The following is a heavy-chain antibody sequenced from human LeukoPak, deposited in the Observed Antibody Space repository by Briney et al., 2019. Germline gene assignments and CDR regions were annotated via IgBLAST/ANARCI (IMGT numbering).Heavy chain of an antibody. CDR2: ISSSGSTI. J-gene: IGHJ4*02. CDR1: GFTFSDYY. D-gene: IGHD3-22*01. CDR3: AKDAPVGYYYDTSGLPD. Sequence: GGSLRLSCAASGFTFSDYYMSWIRQAPGKGLEWVSYISSSGSTIYYADSVKGRFTISRDNAKNSLYLQMNSLRAEDTAVYYCAKDAPVGYYYDTSGLPDWGQGTLVTVSS. V-gene: IGHV3-11*01.